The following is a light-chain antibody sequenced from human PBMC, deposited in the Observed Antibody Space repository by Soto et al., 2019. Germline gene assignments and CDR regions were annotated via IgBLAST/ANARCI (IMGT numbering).Light chain of an antibody. CDR2: GAS. Sequence: EIVLTQSPGTLSLSPGERATLSCRASQSVSSSYLAWYQQKPGQAPRLLIYGASSRATGIPDRFSGSGSGTDFTLTISRLEPEDFAVDYCQQYGSSGWTFGQGTKVDIK. J-gene: IGKJ1*01. CDR1: QSVSSSY. CDR3: QQYGSSGWT. V-gene: IGKV3-20*01.